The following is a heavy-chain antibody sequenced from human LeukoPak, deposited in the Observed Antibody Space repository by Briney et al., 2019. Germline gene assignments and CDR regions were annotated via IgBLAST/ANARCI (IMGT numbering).Heavy chain of an antibody. CDR2: IYYSGST. CDR3: ARLRYGGNSRTFDF. J-gene: IGHJ4*02. V-gene: IGHV4-39*01. D-gene: IGHD4-23*01. CDR1: GGSISSSTYY. Sequence: ASETLSLTCTVSGGSISSSTYYWGWIRQPPGKGLEWIGSIYYSGSTYYNPSLNSRVTISVDTSKNQFSLKLNSVTAADTAVYYCARLRYGGNSRTFDFWGQGTLVTVSS.